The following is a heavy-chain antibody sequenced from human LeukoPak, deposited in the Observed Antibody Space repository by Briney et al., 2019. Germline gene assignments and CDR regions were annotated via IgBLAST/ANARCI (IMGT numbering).Heavy chain of an antibody. V-gene: IGHV3-74*01. CDR3: ARSNGD. Sequence: GGSLRLSCAASGFTFSSYWMHWVRQAPGKGLVWVPRINSDGSSTYYADSVKGRFIISRDNAKNTLYLQMNSLRAEDTAVYYCARSNGDWGQGTLVTVSS. D-gene: IGHD4-17*01. CDR1: GFTFSSYW. CDR2: INSDGSST. J-gene: IGHJ4*02.